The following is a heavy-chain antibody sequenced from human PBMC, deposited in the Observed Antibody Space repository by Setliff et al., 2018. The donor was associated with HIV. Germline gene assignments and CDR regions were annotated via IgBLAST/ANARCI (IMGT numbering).Heavy chain of an antibody. CDR3: TTAPFTIILVEISEDAFDI. V-gene: IGHV3-15*01. J-gene: IGHJ3*02. D-gene: IGHD3-22*01. CDR1: GFTFSSYS. Sequence: GGSLRLSCAASGFTFSSYSMNWVRQAPGKGLEWVGRIKANTDGGTTDYAAPVRGRFTISRDDSKNTVYLQMDSLKTEDTAIYYCTTAPFTIILVEISEDAFDIWGQGTVVTVSS. CDR2: IKANTDGGTT.